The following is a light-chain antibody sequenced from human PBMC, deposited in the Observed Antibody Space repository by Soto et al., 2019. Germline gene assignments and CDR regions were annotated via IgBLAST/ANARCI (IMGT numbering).Light chain of an antibody. J-gene: IGLJ2*01. CDR3: SSYTSSSTSVV. CDR1: SSEVGGYNY. V-gene: IGLV2-14*01. CDR2: DVS. Sequence: QSVLTQPASVSGSPGQSITISCTGTSSEVGGYNYVSWYQQHPGKAPKHMIYDVSHRPSGVSNRFSGSKSGNTASLTISGLQAEDEADYYCSSYTSSSTSVVFGGGTKLTVL.